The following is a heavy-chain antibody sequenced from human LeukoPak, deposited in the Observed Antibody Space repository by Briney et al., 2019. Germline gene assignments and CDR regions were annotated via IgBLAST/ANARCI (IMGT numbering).Heavy chain of an antibody. CDR1: GFMFSSNW. CDR3: AKDGYSYGYTYYFDY. Sequence: GSLRLSCAASGFMFSSNWMSWVRLAPGKGLEWVANIKEDGTETYYVDSVKGRFTISRDNAKNSLYLQMNSLRVEDTAVYYCAKDGYSYGYTYYFDYWGQGTLVTVSS. J-gene: IGHJ4*02. V-gene: IGHV3-7*03. D-gene: IGHD5-18*01. CDR2: IKEDGTET.